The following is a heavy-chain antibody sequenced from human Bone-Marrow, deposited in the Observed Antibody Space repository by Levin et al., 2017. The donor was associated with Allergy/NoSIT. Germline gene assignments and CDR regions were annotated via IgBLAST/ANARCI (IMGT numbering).Heavy chain of an antibody. Sequence: SETLSLTCAVSGYSISSGYYWGWIRQPPGKGLEWIGSIYHSGSTYYNPSLKSRVTISVDTSKNQFSLKLSSVTAADTAVYYCARVVTGSVERAKIVVVPAATSYDYYMDVWGKGTTVTVSS. CDR2: IYHSGST. D-gene: IGHD2-2*01. J-gene: IGHJ6*03. CDR3: ARVVTGSVERAKIVVVPAATSYDYYMDV. V-gene: IGHV4-38-2*01. CDR1: GYSISSGYY.